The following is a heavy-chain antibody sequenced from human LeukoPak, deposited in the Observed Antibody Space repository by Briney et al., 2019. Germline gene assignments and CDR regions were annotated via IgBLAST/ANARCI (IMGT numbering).Heavy chain of an antibody. J-gene: IGHJ2*01. D-gene: IGHD5-12*01. CDR3: ARTVDIWYFDL. CDR1: GGSISSYY. Sequence: SETLSLTCTVSGGSISSYYWSWIRQPPGKGLEWIGYIYYSGSTNYNPSLKSRVTISVDTSKNQFSLKLSSVTAADTAVYYCARTVDIWYFDLWGRGTLVTVSS. CDR2: IYYSGST. V-gene: IGHV4-59*08.